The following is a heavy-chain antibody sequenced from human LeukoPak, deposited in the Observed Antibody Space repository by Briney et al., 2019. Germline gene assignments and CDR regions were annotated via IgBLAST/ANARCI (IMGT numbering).Heavy chain of an antibody. J-gene: IGHJ4*02. CDR2: ISSNGGTT. D-gene: IGHD6-13*01. V-gene: IGHV3-64D*08. Sequence: GGSLRLSCSASGFPFSSYAMHWVRQAPGKGLEYVSAISSNGGTTYYADSVKGRFAISRDNSKNTLYLQMSSLRAEDTAVYYCVKASRSSSWYFDYWGQGTLVTVSS. CDR3: VKASRSSSWYFDY. CDR1: GFPFSSYA.